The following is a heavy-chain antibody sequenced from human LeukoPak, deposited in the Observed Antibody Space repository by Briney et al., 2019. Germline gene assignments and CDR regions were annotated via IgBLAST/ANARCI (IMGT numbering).Heavy chain of an antibody. CDR2: ISYDGSNK. CDR3: AKDVAVAGTYYYYYGMDV. Sequence: GGSLRLSCVASGFTFSSYGMHWVRQAPGKGLEWVAVISYDGSNKYYADSVKGRFTISRDNSKNTLYLQMNSLRAEDTAVYYCAKDVAVAGTYYYYYGMDVWGQGTTVTVSS. V-gene: IGHV3-30*18. J-gene: IGHJ6*02. D-gene: IGHD6-19*01. CDR1: GFTFSSYG.